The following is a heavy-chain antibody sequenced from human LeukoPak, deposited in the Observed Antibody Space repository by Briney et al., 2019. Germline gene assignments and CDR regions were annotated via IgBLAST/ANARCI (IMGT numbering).Heavy chain of an antibody. CDR3: VKDDGRVKGHIDY. CDR2: IWYDGSKK. CDR1: GYTFTNYG. D-gene: IGHD5-24*01. V-gene: IGHV3-33*06. Sequence: GKSLRLSCAASGYTFTNYGMHWVRQAPGKEREWVAVIWYDGSKKYYADSVKGRFTISRDNSKNTVYMQMNSMRVEDTAVYYCVKDDGRVKGHIDYWGQGTPVTVS. J-gene: IGHJ4*02.